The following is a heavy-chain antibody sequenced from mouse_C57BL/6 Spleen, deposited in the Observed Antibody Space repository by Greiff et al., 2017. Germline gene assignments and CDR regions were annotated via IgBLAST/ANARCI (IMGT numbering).Heavy chain of an antibody. D-gene: IGHD1-1*01. CDR1: GYSFTGYY. V-gene: IGHV1-42*01. CDR2: INPSTGGT. CDR3: ARSTVVPPYYFDY. Sequence: EVQLQESGPELVKPGASVKISCKASGYSFTGYYMNWVKQSPEKSLEWIGEINPSTGGTTYNQKFKAQATLTVDKSSSTAYMQLKSLTSEDSAVXYCARSTVVPPYYFDYWGQGTTLTGSS. J-gene: IGHJ2*01.